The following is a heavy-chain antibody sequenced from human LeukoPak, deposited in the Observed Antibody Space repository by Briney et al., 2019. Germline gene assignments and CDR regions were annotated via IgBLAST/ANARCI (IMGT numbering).Heavy chain of an antibody. D-gene: IGHD1-26*01. V-gene: IGHV1-46*01. CDR3: AREDGEWELRAFDI. CDR1: GYIFISYY. J-gene: IGHJ3*02. CDR2: INPSGGST. Sequence: GASVKVSCKASGYIFISYYMHWVRQAPGQGLEWMGIINPSGGSTSYAQKFQGRVTMTRDMFTSTVYMELSSLRSEDTAVYYCAREDGEWELRAFDIWGQGTMVTVSS.